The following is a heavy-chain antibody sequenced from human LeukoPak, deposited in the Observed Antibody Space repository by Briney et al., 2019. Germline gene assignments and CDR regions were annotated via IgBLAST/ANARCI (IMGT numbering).Heavy chain of an antibody. CDR2: VYRTGST. CDR1: GGSISSGAY. D-gene: IGHD3-22*01. Sequence: SETLSLTCTVSGGSISSGAYWGWVRQPPGKGLEWIATVYRTGSTYYNPSLESRVTISIDTSKNHFSLKLNSVTAADTAIYYCANSWYFYDSSGLPKADAFDRWGQGTLVTVSS. V-gene: IGHV4-38-2*02. J-gene: IGHJ3*01. CDR3: ANSWYFYDSSGLPKADAFDR.